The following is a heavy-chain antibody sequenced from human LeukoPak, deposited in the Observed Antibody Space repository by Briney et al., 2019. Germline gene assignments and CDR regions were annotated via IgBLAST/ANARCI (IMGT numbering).Heavy chain of an antibody. J-gene: IGHJ3*02. D-gene: IGHD3-22*01. CDR1: GGSISSSSYY. CDR3: AVITMIVEDI. CDR2: IYYSGST. V-gene: IGHV4-39*07. Sequence: SETLSLTCTVSGGSISSSSYYWGWIRQPPGKGLEWIGSIYYSGSTYYNPSLKSRVTISVDTSKNQFSLKLSSVTAADTAVYYCAVITMIVEDIWGQGTMVTVSS.